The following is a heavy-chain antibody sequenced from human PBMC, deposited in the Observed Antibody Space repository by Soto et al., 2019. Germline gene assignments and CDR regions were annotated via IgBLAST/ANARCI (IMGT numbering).Heavy chain of an antibody. Sequence: PGGSLRLSCAASGFIFSNYPMNWVRQAPGKGLEWVSGISSSGTNTYYADSVKGRFTVSRDNSKSTLYLHINSLRAEDTAVYYCANGGFRNYHAMDVWGPGTTVTVSS. J-gene: IGHJ6*02. CDR2: ISSSGTNT. D-gene: IGHD3-3*01. V-gene: IGHV3-23*01. CDR1: GFIFSNYP. CDR3: ANGGFRNYHAMDV.